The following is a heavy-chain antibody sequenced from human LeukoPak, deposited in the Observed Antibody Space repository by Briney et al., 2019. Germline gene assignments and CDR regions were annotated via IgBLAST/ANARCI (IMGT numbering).Heavy chain of an antibody. CDR1: GFTFSSYG. J-gene: IGHJ4*02. CDR2: ISGSGGST. D-gene: IGHD1-26*01. V-gene: IGHV3-23*01. Sequence: GGSLRLSCAASGFTFSSYGMSWVRQAPGKGLEWVSAISGSGGSTYYADSVKGRFTISRDNSKNTLYLQMNSLRAEDTAVYYCAKSMIVGATRGSFDYWGQGTLVTVSS. CDR3: AKSMIVGATRGSFDY.